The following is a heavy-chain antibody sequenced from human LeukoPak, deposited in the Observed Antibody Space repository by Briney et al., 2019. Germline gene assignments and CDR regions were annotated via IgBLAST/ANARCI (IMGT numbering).Heavy chain of an antibody. D-gene: IGHD6-19*01. CDR1: GDSISSGDYY. V-gene: IGHV4-61*02. J-gene: IGHJ4*02. Sequence: SETLSLTCTVSGDSISSGDYYWSWIRQPAGKGLEWIGRISSSGSTNYNPSLKSRVTISVDTSKNQFSLKLSSVTAADTAVYYCARDVRGTYSSGWYFDYWGQGTLVTVSS. CDR2: ISSSGST. CDR3: ARDVRGTYSSGWYFDY.